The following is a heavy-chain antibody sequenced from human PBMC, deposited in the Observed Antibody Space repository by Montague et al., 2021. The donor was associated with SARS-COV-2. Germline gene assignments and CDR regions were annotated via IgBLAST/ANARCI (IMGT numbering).Heavy chain of an antibody. J-gene: IGHJ6*02. Sequence: SETLSLTCTVSGGSISSSSYYWGWIRQPPGKGLEWIGSIYYSGSTYYNPSLKSRVTISVDTSKNQFSLKLSSVTAAATAVYYCARRVTGTTVHYCAYGMDVWGQGTTVTVSS. CDR1: GGSISSSSYY. V-gene: IGHV4-39*01. CDR3: ARRVTGTTVHYCAYGMDV. CDR2: IYYSGST. D-gene: IGHD1-20*01.